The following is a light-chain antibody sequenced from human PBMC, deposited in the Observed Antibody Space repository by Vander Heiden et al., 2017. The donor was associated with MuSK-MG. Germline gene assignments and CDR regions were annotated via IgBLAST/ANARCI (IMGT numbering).Light chain of an antibody. CDR3: QQSYKTPRT. CDR2: AAS. CDR1: QTISTF. Sequence: IQMTPSPSSLAASVGDRVTITCRASQTISTFLNWYQQKPGKGPKLLIYAASSLQSGVPSRFSGSGSGTDCTRTISNLQPEDFATFYCQQSYKTPRTFGQGTKVEIK. V-gene: IGKV1-39*01. J-gene: IGKJ1*01.